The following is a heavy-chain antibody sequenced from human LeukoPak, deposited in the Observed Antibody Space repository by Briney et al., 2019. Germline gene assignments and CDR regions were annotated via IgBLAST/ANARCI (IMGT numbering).Heavy chain of an antibody. Sequence: GGSLRLSCAASGFTLSNAWMSWVRQAPGKGLEWVGRIKSKTDGGTTDNAAPVKGRFTISRDDSKNTLYLQMNSLKTEDTAVYYCATERTGTTFDYWGQGTLVIVSS. CDR3: ATERTGTTFDY. D-gene: IGHD1-7*01. CDR1: GFTLSNAW. V-gene: IGHV3-15*01. CDR2: IKSKTDGGTT. J-gene: IGHJ4*02.